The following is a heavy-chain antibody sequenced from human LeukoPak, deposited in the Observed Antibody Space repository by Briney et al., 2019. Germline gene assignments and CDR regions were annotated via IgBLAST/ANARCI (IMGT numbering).Heavy chain of an antibody. CDR2: INPSGGST. V-gene: IGHV1-46*01. Sequence: GASVKVSCKASGYTFTSYYMHWVRQAPGQGLEWMGIINPSGGSTSYAQKFQGRVTMTRDTSTSTVYMELSSLRSDDTAVYYCARERVDWGMRPDAFDIWGQGTMVTVSS. CDR3: ARERVDWGMRPDAFDI. D-gene: IGHD3/OR15-3a*01. CDR1: GYTFTSYY. J-gene: IGHJ3*02.